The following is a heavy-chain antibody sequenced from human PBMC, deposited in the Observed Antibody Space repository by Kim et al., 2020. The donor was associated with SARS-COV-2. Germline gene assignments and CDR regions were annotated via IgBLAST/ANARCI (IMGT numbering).Heavy chain of an antibody. D-gene: IGHD3-10*01. Sequence: SFQGQVTISADKSISTAYLQWSSLKASDTAMYYCARRGYYGSGSYSLDYWGQGTLVTVSS. CDR3: ARRGYYGSGSYSLDY. J-gene: IGHJ4*02. V-gene: IGHV5-51*01.